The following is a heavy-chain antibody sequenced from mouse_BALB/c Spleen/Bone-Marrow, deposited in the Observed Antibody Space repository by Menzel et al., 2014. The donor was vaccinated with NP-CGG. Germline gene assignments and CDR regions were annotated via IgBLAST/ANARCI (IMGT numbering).Heavy chain of an antibody. CDR2: INPDSNTI. D-gene: IGHD1-1*01. Sequence: EVQLVESGAGLVPPRRSLKLSCAASGFDFSRYWMSWVRQAPGKGLEWIGEINPDSNTINYKPSLKDKFIISRDNAKNTLYLQMSKVRSEDTALYYCARLGFYGTFAYWGRGTLVPVS. CDR1: GFDFSRYW. CDR3: ARLGFYGTFAY. J-gene: IGHJ3*01. V-gene: IGHV4-1*02.